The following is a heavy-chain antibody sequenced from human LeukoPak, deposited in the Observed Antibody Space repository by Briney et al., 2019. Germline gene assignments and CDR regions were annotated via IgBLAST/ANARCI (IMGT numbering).Heavy chain of an antibody. V-gene: IGHV3-48*03. Sequence: GGSLRLSCAASGFTFSSYEMNWVRQAPGKGLEWVSYISSSGSTIYYADSVKGRFTISRDNAKNSLYLQMNSLRAEDTAVYYCARDHVAAVDVLHYGMDVWGQGTTVTVSS. D-gene: IGHD2-15*01. CDR2: ISSSGSTI. J-gene: IGHJ6*02. CDR3: ARDHVAAVDVLHYGMDV. CDR1: GFTFSSYE.